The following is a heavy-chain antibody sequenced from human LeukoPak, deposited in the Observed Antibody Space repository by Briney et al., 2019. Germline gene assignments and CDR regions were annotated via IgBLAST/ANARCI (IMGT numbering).Heavy chain of an antibody. CDR1: GFTFSTLA. J-gene: IGHJ4*02. V-gene: IGHV3-23*01. CDR2: ISVIGTNT. Sequence: GGSLRLSCAASGFTFSTLAMSWVGQAPGKGLEGVSTISVIGTNTYFADSVKRRFTISRDNSKNTLYLQMNSLRAEDTAVYYCAKDPEQLIGYCSGGTCSLRYWGQGTLVTVSS. D-gene: IGHD2-15*01. CDR3: AKDPEQLIGYCSGGTCSLRY.